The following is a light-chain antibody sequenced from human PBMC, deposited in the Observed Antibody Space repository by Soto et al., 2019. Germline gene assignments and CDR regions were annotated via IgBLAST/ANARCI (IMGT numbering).Light chain of an antibody. CDR3: QQYDSYSPT. CDR1: QSISNW. Sequence: DIQMTQSPSTLSASVGDRVTITCRASQSISNWLAWYQQKPGRAPKFLIYDASSLESGVPSRFSGSGSGTEFTLTISSLQPDDFATYYCQQYDSYSPTFGQGTKVEV. CDR2: DAS. J-gene: IGKJ1*01. V-gene: IGKV1-5*01.